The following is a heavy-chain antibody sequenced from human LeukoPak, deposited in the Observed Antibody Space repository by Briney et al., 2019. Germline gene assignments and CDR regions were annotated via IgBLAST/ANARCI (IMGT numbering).Heavy chain of an antibody. V-gene: IGHV4-59*01. J-gene: IGHJ3*02. Sequence: SETLSLTCTVSGGFISGYYWSWIRQSPEKGLEWIAYIYYSGSTNYNPSLKSRVTISVDTSTNQFSLRLSSVTAADTAVYYCARAPSSQIAVAVDAFDIWGQGTMVTVSS. CDR2: IYYSGST. CDR1: GGFISGYY. D-gene: IGHD6-19*01. CDR3: ARAPSSQIAVAVDAFDI.